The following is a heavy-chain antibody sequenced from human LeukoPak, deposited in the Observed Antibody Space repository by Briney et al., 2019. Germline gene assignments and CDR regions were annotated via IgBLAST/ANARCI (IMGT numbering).Heavy chain of an antibody. J-gene: IGHJ4*02. Sequence: SETLSLTCAVYGGSFSGYYWSWIRQPPGKGLEWIGEIYHSGSTNYNPSLKSRVTISVDTSKNQFSLKLSSVTAADTAVYYCGRRSVRGVIRYWGQGTLVTVSS. D-gene: IGHD3-10*01. CDR2: IYHSGST. CDR1: GGSFSGYY. CDR3: GRRSVRGVIRY. V-gene: IGHV4-34*01.